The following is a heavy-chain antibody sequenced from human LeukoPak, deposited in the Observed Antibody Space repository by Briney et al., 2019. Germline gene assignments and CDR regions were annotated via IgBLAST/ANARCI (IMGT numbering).Heavy chain of an antibody. Sequence: PSETLSLTCTVSGGSISSYYWSWIRQPAGKGLEWIGRYTSGSTNYNPSLKSRVTMSVDTSKNQFSLKLSSVTAADTAVYYCARAMAPNWFDPWGQGTLVTVSS. CDR1: GGSISSYY. J-gene: IGHJ5*02. CDR3: ARAMAPNWFDP. V-gene: IGHV4-4*07. CDR2: YTSGST. D-gene: IGHD5-24*01.